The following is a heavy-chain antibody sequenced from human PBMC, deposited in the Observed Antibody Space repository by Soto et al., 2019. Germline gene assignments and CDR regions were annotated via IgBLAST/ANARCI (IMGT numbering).Heavy chain of an antibody. Sequence: QVQLVQSGAEVKTPGSSVKVSCEASGGTFSSYSINWVRQAPGQGLEWMGRLIPMFGTTDYAQRFQGRVTITADASTRTAYMELTSLRSEDTAVYYCAGTYDTSGDYPYYFEYWGQGTLVTVSS. J-gene: IGHJ4*02. CDR2: LIPMFGTT. D-gene: IGHD3-22*01. CDR1: GGTFSSYS. V-gene: IGHV1-69*18. CDR3: AGTYDTSGDYPYYFEY.